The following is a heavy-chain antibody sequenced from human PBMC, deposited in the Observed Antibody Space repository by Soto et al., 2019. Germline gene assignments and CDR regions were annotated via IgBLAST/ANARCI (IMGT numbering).Heavy chain of an antibody. CDR2: IYHSGST. CDR1: GGSISSSNW. Sequence: SETLSLTCAVSGGSISSSNWWSWVRQPPGKGLEWIGEIYHSGSTNYNPSLKSRVTISVDKSKNQFSLKLSSVTAADTAVYYCASIRPGIAVAGNLGGTDYWGQGTLVTVSS. CDR3: ASIRPGIAVAGNLGGTDY. D-gene: IGHD6-19*01. V-gene: IGHV4-4*02. J-gene: IGHJ4*02.